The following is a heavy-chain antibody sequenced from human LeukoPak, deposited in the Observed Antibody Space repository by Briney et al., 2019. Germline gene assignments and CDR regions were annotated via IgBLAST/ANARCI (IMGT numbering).Heavy chain of an antibody. CDR2: ININTGGT. V-gene: IGHV1-2*02. J-gene: IGHJ5*02. Sequence: ASVKVSCKASGYTFTDYYMQWVRQAPGQGLEWMGWININTGGTNYAQKFQGRVTMTRDTSISTAYMELSRLRSDDTAVYYCARDRRKIRLQFDPWGQGTLVTVSS. D-gene: IGHD5-18*01. CDR3: ARDRRKIRLQFDP. CDR1: GYTFTDYY.